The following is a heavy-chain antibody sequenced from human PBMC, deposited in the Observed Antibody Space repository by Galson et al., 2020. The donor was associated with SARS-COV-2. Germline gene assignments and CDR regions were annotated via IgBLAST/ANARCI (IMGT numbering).Heavy chain of an antibody. CDR3: ASNRYYYDSSGYSVYFDY. CDR1: GFTFSSYS. CDR2: ISSSSSTI. J-gene: IGHJ4*02. Sequence: GGSLRLSCAASGFTFSSYSMNWVRQAPGKGLEWVSYISSSSSTIYYADSVKGRFTISRDNAKNSLYLQMNSLRAEDTAVYYCASNRYYYDSSGYSVYFDYWGQGTLVTVSS. V-gene: IGHV3-48*01. D-gene: IGHD3-22*01.